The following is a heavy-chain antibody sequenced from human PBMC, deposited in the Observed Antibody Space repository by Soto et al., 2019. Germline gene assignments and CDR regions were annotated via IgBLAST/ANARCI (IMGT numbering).Heavy chain of an antibody. CDR1: GYTFTTSG. J-gene: IGHJ6*02. CDR3: ARAGELPYYYYGMDV. D-gene: IGHD1-7*01. Sequence: QVQLVQSGGEVKKPGASVKVSCKASGYTFTTSGVSWVRQAPGQGLEWMGWVSGYNGNTKYEEKSQDRGTMTTDTSTSTAYLELRSLRPDDTAVYYCARAGELPYYYYGMDVWGQGTTVIVSS. V-gene: IGHV1-18*01. CDR2: VSGYNGNT.